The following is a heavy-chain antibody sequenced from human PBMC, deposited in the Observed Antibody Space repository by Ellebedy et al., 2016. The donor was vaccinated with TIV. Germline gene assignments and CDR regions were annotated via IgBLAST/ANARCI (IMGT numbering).Heavy chain of an antibody. V-gene: IGHV3-7*01. CDR1: GFMFNNSW. D-gene: IGHD3-9*01. J-gene: IGHJ4*02. CDR2: IKRDGSEK. Sequence: GESLKISCAASGFMFNNSWMSWVRQAPGKGLEWVANIKRDGSEKYYVDSVKGRFTISRDNAKNSLYLQMNSLRAEDTAVYYCARVINYYDILTGPFDYWGQGTLVTVSS. CDR3: ARVINYYDILTGPFDY.